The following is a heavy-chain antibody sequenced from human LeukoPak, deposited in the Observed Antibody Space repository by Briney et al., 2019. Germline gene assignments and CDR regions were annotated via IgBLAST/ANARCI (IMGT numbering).Heavy chain of an antibody. Sequence: PGGSLRLSCAASGFTFSSYSMNWVRQAPGKGLEWVSYISSSSSTIYYADSAKGRFTISRDNAKNSLYLQMNSLRAEDTAVYYCARERYFDYWGQGTLVTVSS. CDR3: ARERYFDY. V-gene: IGHV3-48*04. CDR2: ISSSSSTI. CDR1: GFTFSSYS. J-gene: IGHJ4*02.